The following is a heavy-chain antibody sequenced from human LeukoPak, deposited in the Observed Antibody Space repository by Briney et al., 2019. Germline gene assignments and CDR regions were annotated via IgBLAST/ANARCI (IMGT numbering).Heavy chain of an antibody. CDR1: GFTLSSYD. D-gene: IGHD6-19*01. V-gene: IGHV3-13*01. CDR3: ARAVAGTHWFDP. CDR2: IDIPGNT. J-gene: IGHJ5*02. Sequence: PGGSLRLSCAASGFTLSSYDMHWVRQPPGKGLEWVSGIDIPGNTYYPDSVKGRFTMSRESAKNSLYLQTNSLRAGDTAVYYCARAVAGTHWFDPWGQGTLVTVSS.